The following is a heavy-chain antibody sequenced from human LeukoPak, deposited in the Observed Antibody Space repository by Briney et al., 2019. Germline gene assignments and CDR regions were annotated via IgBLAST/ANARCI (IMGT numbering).Heavy chain of an antibody. CDR3: ARGKGSYYHNWFDP. CDR1: GGSFSGYY. J-gene: IGHJ5*02. V-gene: IGHV4-34*01. D-gene: IGHD3-10*01. CDR2: INHSGST. Sequence: SETLSLTCAVYGGSFSGYYWSWIRQPPGKGLEWIGEINHSGSTNYNSSLKSRVTISVDTSKNQFSLKLSSVTAADTAVYYCARGKGSYYHNWFDPWGQGTLVTVSS.